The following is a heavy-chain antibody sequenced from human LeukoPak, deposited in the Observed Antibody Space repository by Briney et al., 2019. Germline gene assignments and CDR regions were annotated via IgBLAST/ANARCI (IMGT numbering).Heavy chain of an antibody. Sequence: SETLSLTCTVSGGSIRSSSYYWGWIRQPPGKGLEWIGSIYYSGSTDYNPSLKSRVTISVDTSKNQFSLKLSSVTAADTAVYYCARHPGYSYGPYYFDYWGQGTLVTVSS. D-gene: IGHD5-18*01. V-gene: IGHV4-39*01. CDR3: ARHPGYSYGPYYFDY. J-gene: IGHJ4*02. CDR2: IYYSGST. CDR1: GGSIRSSSYY.